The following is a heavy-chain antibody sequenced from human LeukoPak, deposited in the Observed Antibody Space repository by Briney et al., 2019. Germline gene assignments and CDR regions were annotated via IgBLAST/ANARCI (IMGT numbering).Heavy chain of an antibody. J-gene: IGHJ4*02. CDR1: GFTFSSYG. CDR2: ICSDGSNK. Sequence: GGSLRLSCAASGFTFSSYGMHWVRQAPGKGLEWVAVICSDGSNKYYADSVKGRFTISRDNSKNTLYLQMNSLRAEDTAAYFCARGEGGCSGYEIDYWGQGTLVTVSS. D-gene: IGHD5-12*01. V-gene: IGHV3-33*01. CDR3: ARGEGGCSGYEIDY.